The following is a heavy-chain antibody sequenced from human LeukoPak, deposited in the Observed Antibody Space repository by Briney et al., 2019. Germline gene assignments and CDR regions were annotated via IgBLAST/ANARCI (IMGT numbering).Heavy chain of an antibody. CDR2: INHSGST. J-gene: IGHJ2*01. CDR3: ARVGARWGSSSYWYFDL. CDR1: GFTFSSYW. V-gene: IGHV4-34*01. D-gene: IGHD6-13*01. Sequence: GSLRLSCAASGFTFSSYWMSWIRQPPGKGLEWIGEINHSGSTNYNPSLKSRVTISVDTSKNQFSLKLSSVTAADTAVYYCARVGARWGSSSYWYFDLWGRGTLVTVSS.